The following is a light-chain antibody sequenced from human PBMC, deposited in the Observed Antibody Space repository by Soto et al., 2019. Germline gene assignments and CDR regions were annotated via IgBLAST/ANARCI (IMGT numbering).Light chain of an antibody. CDR3: QQSSNSIT. J-gene: IGKJ5*01. CDR1: QSVSSY. CDR2: GAS. V-gene: IGKV3-11*01. Sequence: EIVLTQSPATLSLSPGERATLSCRASQSVSSYLAWYQQKPGQAPRLLIYGASNRATGIPARFSGSGSGTDFPLTISSLEAEDFAVYYCQQSSNSITFGQGTRLEIK.